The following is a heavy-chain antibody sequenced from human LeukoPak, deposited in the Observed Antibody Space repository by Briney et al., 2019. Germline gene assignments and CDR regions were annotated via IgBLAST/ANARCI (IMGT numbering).Heavy chain of an antibody. CDR3: VRGTGY. Sequence: GGSLRFSCSVSGFTFSTYVMHWVRQAPGKGLEYVSAISSNGDNTYYADSVKGRFTISRDNSKNTLYLQVSSLRADDTAVYYCVRGTGYWGQGTLVTVSS. CDR1: GFTFSTYV. CDR2: ISSNGDNT. J-gene: IGHJ4*02. V-gene: IGHV3-64D*06.